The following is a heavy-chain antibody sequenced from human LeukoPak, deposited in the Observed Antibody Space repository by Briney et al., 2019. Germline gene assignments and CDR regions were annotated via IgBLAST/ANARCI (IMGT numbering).Heavy chain of an antibody. CDR1: GYTLSEVT. CDR2: INPSGGST. D-gene: IGHD6-19*01. J-gene: IGHJ5*02. CDR3: ARGLGAVAANNWFDP. Sequence: ASVKVSCKVSGYTLSEVTMHWVRQAPGKGLEGMGIINPSGGSTSYAQKFQGRVTMTRDMSTSTVYMELSSLRSEDTAVYYCARGLGAVAANNWFDPWGQGTLVTVSS. V-gene: IGHV1-46*01.